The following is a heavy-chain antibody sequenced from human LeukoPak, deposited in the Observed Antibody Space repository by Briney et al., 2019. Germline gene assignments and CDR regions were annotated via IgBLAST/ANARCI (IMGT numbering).Heavy chain of an antibody. CDR1: GGTFISYA. Sequence: ASVTVSCKASGGTFISYAISWVRQAPGQGLEWMGGISPIFGTANYAQKSQGSVTISADESTTTAYMELSSLRSEDTAVYYCASGEGAMVRGAYFDSWGQGTLVTVSS. J-gene: IGHJ4*02. CDR2: ISPIFGTA. D-gene: IGHD3-10*01. V-gene: IGHV1-69*13. CDR3: ASGEGAMVRGAYFDS.